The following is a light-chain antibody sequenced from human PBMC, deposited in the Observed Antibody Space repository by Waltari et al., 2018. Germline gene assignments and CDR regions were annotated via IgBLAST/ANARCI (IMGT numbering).Light chain of an antibody. CDR1: QSVSTH. J-gene: IGKJ1*01. CDR3: QETYTPPWT. CDR2: SAS. Sequence: DIQMTQSPLSLSASVGDRVTVTCRASQSVSTHLNWHHHKPGKAPELLVYSASFLETGVPSRFSAGGPGTDFNFTITAVQPEDFATYYCQETYTPPWTFGPGTRLEIK. V-gene: IGKV1-39*01.